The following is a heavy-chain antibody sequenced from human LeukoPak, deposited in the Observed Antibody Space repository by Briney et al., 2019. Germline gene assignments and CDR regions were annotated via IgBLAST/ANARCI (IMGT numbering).Heavy chain of an antibody. CDR3: ARTYYYDSSGYSFDY. V-gene: IGHV7-4-1*02. Sequence: ASVKVSCKASGYTFSGHYLHWVRQAPGQGLEWMGWINTNTGNPTYAQGFTGRFVFSLDTSVSTAYLQISSLEAEDTAVYYCARTYYYDSSGYSFDYWGQGTLVTVSS. CDR2: INTNTGNP. CDR1: GYTFSGHY. D-gene: IGHD3-22*01. J-gene: IGHJ4*02.